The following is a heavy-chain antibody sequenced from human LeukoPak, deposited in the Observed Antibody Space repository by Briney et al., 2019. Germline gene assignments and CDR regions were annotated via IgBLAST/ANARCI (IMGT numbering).Heavy chain of an antibody. V-gene: IGHV4-30-4*01. CDR1: GGSTSSGDYY. CDR3: ARALYDFWSGYNWFDP. D-gene: IGHD3-3*01. CDR2: IYYSGST. J-gene: IGHJ5*02. Sequence: PSQTLSLTCTVSGGSTSSGDYYWSWIRQPPGKGLEWIGYIYYSGSTYYNPSLKSRVTISVDTSKNQFSLKLSSVTAADTAVYYCARALYDFWSGYNWFDPWGQGTLVTVSS.